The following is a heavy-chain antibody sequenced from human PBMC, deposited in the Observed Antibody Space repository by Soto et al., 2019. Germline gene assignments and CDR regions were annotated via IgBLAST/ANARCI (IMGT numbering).Heavy chain of an antibody. Sequence: SETLSLTCTVSGGSVTSYYWSWIRQPPGKGLEWIGYIYYSGNTNYNPSLKSRVTISVDTSKNQFSLKLSSVTAADTAVYYCARGFCGTNSCHNWFAPWGQRTLVTVSS. V-gene: IGHV4-59*02. CDR2: IYYSGNT. J-gene: IGHJ5*02. D-gene: IGHD2-2*01. CDR3: ARGFCGTNSCHNWFAP. CDR1: GGSVTSYY.